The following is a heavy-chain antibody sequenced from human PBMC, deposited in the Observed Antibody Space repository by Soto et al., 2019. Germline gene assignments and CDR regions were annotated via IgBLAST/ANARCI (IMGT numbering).Heavy chain of an antibody. D-gene: IGHD3-9*01. Sequence: EVQLVESGGGLVKPGGSLRLSCAASGFTFSSYSMNWVRQAPGKGLEWVSSISSSSSYIYYADSVKGRFTISRDNAKNSLYLQMNSLRAEDTAVYYCARDGGFDSLTGLHIARYYFDYWGQVTLVTVSS. J-gene: IGHJ4*02. CDR3: ARDGGFDSLTGLHIARYYFDY. CDR2: ISSSSSYI. CDR1: GFTFSSYS. V-gene: IGHV3-21*01.